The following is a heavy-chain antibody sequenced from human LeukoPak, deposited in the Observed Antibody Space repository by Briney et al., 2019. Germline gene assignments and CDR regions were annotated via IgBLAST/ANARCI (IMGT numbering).Heavy chain of an antibody. D-gene: IGHD2-2*01. V-gene: IGHV4-34*01. CDR2: INHSGST. CDR1: GGSFSGYY. J-gene: IGHJ3*02. Sequence: SETLSLTCAVYGGSFSGYYWSWIRQPPGKGREWIGEINHSGSTNYNPSLKSRVPISVDTSKNQFSLKLSSVTAADTAVYYCAREGGKKRFCSSTSCYGLGAFDIWGQGTMVTVSS. CDR3: AREGGKKRFCSSTSCYGLGAFDI.